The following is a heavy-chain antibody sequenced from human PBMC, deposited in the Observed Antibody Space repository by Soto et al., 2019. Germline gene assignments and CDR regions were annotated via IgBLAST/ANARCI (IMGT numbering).Heavy chain of an antibody. J-gene: IGHJ4*02. CDR2: IEPRDSYT. Sequence: GESLKISCQVYGYRFTSYWLTWVRQVPGKGLECLGRIEPRDSYTNYSPSFQGHVTISVDKSINTAYLQWNSLKASDTAIYYCARVGATTLHYFDSWGQGTLVTVSS. CDR3: ARVGATTLHYFDS. CDR1: GYRFTSYW. V-gene: IGHV5-10-1*01. D-gene: IGHD1-26*01.